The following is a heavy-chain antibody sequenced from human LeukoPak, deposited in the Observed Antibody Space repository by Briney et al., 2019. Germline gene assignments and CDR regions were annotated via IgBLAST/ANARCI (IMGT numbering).Heavy chain of an antibody. Sequence: ASVKVSCKASGYTFTNYDINWVRQATGQGLEWMGWMNPNSGNTAYAQKLQGRVTMTTDTSTSTAYMELRSLRSDDTAVYYCARDDYYDSTSYYKFWGQGTLVTVSS. V-gene: IGHV1-8*01. CDR2: MNPNSGNT. CDR3: ARDDYYDSTSYYKF. CDR1: GYTFTNYD. J-gene: IGHJ4*02. D-gene: IGHD3-22*01.